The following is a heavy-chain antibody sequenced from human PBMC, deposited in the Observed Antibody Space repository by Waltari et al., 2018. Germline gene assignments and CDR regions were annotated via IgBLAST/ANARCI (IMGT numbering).Heavy chain of an antibody. CDR1: GFTFSSYG. Sequence: QVQLVESGGGVVQPGRSLRLSCAASGFTFSSYGMHWVRQAPGKGLEWVAVIWYDGSNQYYADSVKGRFTISRDNSKNTLYLQMNSLRAEDTAMYYCAKAQVWFGEDHIYYMDVWGKGTTVTVSS. D-gene: IGHD3-10*01. CDR3: AKAQVWFGEDHIYYMDV. CDR2: IWYDGSNQ. V-gene: IGHV3-30*18. J-gene: IGHJ6*03.